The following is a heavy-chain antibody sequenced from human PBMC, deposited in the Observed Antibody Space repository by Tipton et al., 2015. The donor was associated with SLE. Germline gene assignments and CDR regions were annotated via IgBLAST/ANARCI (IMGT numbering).Heavy chain of an antibody. D-gene: IGHD6-13*01. Sequence: TLSLTCAVYGGSFSGYYWSWIRQPPGKGLEWIGEINHSGSTNYNPSLKSRVTISVDTSKNQFSLKLSSVTAADTAVYYCARTGGRRPGGAAAGTGEYNWFDPWGQGTLVTVSS. CDR1: GGSFSGYY. CDR3: ARTGGRRPGGAAAGTGEYNWFDP. V-gene: IGHV4-34*01. J-gene: IGHJ5*02. CDR2: INHSGST.